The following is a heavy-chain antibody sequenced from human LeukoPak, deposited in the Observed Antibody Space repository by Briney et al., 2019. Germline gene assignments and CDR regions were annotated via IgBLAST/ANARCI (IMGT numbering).Heavy chain of an antibody. Sequence: GGSLRLSCAASGFTFSSYAMSWVRQAPGKGLEWVSAISGSGGSTYYADSVKGRFTISRDNSKNTLYLQMNSLRAEDTAVYDCAKDYYDSSGYYYAHWGQGTLVTVSS. CDR1: GFTFSSYA. CDR3: AKDYYDSSGYYYAH. J-gene: IGHJ4*02. CDR2: ISGSGGST. D-gene: IGHD3-22*01. V-gene: IGHV3-23*01.